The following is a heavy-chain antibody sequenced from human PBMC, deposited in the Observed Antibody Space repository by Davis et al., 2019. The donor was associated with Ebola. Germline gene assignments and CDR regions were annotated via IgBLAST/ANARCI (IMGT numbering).Heavy chain of an antibody. J-gene: IGHJ4*02. D-gene: IGHD3-16*01. CDR1: GLTFTNYW. CDR2: TKADGSEK. Sequence: GESLKISCAASGLTFTNYWMDWVRQAPGKGLVWVAHTKADGSEKHDVDSVRGRFTVSRDDAKNSLYLQMNSLRAEDTAVYFCAREGFGCGSFWGQGILVTVSS. V-gene: IGHV3-7*03. CDR3: AREGFGCGSF.